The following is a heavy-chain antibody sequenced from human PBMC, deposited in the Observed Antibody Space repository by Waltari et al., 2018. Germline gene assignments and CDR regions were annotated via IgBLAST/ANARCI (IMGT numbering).Heavy chain of an antibody. Sequence: EVQLVESGGGLVQPGGSLRLSCDASGFTFRNFWMDWVRQASGKGLEWVANIKEDGSERHYIDSVKGRFTISRDNAKNLLYLEMNSLRAGDTAVYYCSVSLNSWGQGTLVTVSS. CDR2: IKEDGSER. CDR3: SVSLNS. V-gene: IGHV3-7*01. CDR1: GFTFRNFW. J-gene: IGHJ4*02.